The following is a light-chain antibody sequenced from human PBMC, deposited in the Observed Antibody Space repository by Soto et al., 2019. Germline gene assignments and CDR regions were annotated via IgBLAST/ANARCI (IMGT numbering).Light chain of an antibody. CDR1: QDISNY. CDR2: DAS. CDR3: QQYDNLPQYT. Sequence: DIQMTQSPSSLSASVGDRVTITCQASQDISNYLNWYQQKPGKAPKLLIYDASNLEKGVTSRFSGSGSGTDFTFTISSLQPEDIAKNYWQQYDNLPQYTFGQGTKLEIK. V-gene: IGKV1-33*01. J-gene: IGKJ2*01.